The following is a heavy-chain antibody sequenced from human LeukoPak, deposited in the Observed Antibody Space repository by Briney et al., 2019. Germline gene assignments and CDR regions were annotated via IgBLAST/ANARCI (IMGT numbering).Heavy chain of an antibody. Sequence: GGSLRLSCAASGFTFNSYVISWVRQAPGKGLEWVSTISGSGGSTHYADSVRGRFTISRDNSKNTVYLQMSSLRAEDTAMYYCAEGGSGSYLYYFDYWGQGTLVTVSP. CDR3: AEGGSGSYLYYFDY. CDR2: ISGSGGST. V-gene: IGHV3-23*01. CDR1: GFTFNSYV. D-gene: IGHD3-10*01. J-gene: IGHJ4*02.